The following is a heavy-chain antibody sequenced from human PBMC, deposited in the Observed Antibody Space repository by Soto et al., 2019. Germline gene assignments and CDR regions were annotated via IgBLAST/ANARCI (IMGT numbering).Heavy chain of an antibody. J-gene: IGHJ6*02. V-gene: IGHV4-30-2*01. CDR2: IYHSGST. D-gene: IGHD3-16*01. CDR3: ARVPSPFDFYYAMDV. Sequence: TLSLTCAVSGGSISSGGYSWSWIRQPPGKGLEWIGYIYHSGSTYYNPSLKSRVTISVDRSKNQFSLKLNSVTAADTAVYFCARVPSPFDFYYAMDVWGQGTTVTVSS. CDR1: GGSISSGGYS.